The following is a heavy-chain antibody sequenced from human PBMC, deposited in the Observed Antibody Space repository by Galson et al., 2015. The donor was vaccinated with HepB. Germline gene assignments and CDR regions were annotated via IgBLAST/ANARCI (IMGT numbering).Heavy chain of an antibody. D-gene: IGHD3-3*01. J-gene: IGHJ5*02. CDR1: GYTFTSYY. CDR3: ARASSMEGFDP. CDR2: INPNSGST. V-gene: IGHV1-2*02. Sequence: SVKVSCKASGYTFTSYYMYWVRQAPGQGLEWMRWINPNSGSTDYAQKFQGRVTMTRDTSISTAYMELSSLRSDDTAVYYCARASSMEGFDPWGQGTLVTVSS.